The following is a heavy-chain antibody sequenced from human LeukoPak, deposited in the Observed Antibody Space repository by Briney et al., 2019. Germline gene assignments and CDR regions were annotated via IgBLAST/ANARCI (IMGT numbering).Heavy chain of an antibody. D-gene: IGHD2-2*01. CDR3: ARGCRSSGTTSCYPF. V-gene: IGHV3-30*03. Sequence: PGGSLRLSCAASGFTFSSYGMHWVRQAPGKGLAWVAVISYDGSNKYYADSVKGRFTISRDNSKNTLYLQMNSLRAEDTAVYYCARGCRSSGTTSCYPFWGQGTLVSVSS. CDR1: GFTFSSYG. J-gene: IGHJ4*02. CDR2: ISYDGSNK.